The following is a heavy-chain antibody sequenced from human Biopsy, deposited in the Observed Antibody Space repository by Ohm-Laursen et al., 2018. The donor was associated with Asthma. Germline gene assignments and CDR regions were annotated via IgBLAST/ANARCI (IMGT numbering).Heavy chain of an antibody. Sequence: SLRLSCAASGFTFSSYGMHWVRQAPGKGLEWVAVISYDGSNKYYADSVKGRFTISRDNSKNTLYLQMNSLRAEDTAVYYCARGNHHLDYGGNSGAFDIWGQGTMVTVS. J-gene: IGHJ3*02. CDR2: ISYDGSNK. D-gene: IGHD4-23*01. V-gene: IGHV3-30*03. CDR3: ARGNHHLDYGGNSGAFDI. CDR1: GFTFSSYG.